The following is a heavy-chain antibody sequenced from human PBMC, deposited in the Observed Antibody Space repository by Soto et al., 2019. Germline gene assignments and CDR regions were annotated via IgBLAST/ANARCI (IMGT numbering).Heavy chain of an antibody. J-gene: IGHJ4*02. CDR3: ARGSAAGTKSPFDY. V-gene: IGHV4-59*01. CDR2: IHYSGST. CDR1: GCSISGYY. Sequence: VQLQESGPGLVKPSETLSLTCTVSGCSISGYYWSWIRQSPGKGLEWIGYIHYSGSTNYNPSLKSRVTISVDTSKNQLSLKLSSVTAADTAVYYCARGSAAGTKSPFDYWGQGTLVTVSS. D-gene: IGHD6-13*01.